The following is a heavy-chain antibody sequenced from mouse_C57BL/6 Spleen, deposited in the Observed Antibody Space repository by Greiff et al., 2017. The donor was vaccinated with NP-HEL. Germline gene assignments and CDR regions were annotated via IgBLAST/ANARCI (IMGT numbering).Heavy chain of an antibody. J-gene: IGHJ4*01. V-gene: IGHV5-16*01. D-gene: IGHD1-1*01. CDR1: GFTFSDYY. CDR3: ARASLRGAMDY. Sequence: EVQVVESEGGLVQPGSSMKLSCTASGFTFSDYYMAWVRQVPEKGLEWVANINYDGSSTYYLDSLKSRFIISRDNAKNILYLQMSSLKSEDTATYYCARASLRGAMDYWGQGTSVTVSS. CDR2: INYDGSST.